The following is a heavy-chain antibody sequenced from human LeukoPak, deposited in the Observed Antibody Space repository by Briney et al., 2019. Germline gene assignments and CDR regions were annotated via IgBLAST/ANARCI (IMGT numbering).Heavy chain of an antibody. CDR1: GGSISSSSYY. D-gene: IGHD6-19*01. Sequence: SGTLSLTCTVSGGSISSSSYYWSWIRQPPGKGLEWIGEINHSGSTNYNPSLKSRVTISVDTSKNQSSLKLSSVTAADTAVYYCARSRRYSSGWSFDYWGQGTLVTVSS. CDR3: ARSRRYSSGWSFDY. V-gene: IGHV4-39*07. J-gene: IGHJ4*02. CDR2: INHSGST.